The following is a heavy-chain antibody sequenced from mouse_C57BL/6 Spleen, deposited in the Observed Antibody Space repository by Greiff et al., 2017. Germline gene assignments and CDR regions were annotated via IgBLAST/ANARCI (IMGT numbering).Heavy chain of an antibody. CDR3: AKLRTGTGNYYAMDY. D-gene: IGHD4-1*01. Sequence: QVQLKQSGPGLVQPSQSLSITCTVSGFSLTSYGVHWVRQSPGKGLEWLGVIWRGGSTDYNAAFMSRLSITKDNSKSQVFFKMNSLQADDTAIYYCAKLRTGTGNYYAMDYWGQGTSVTVSS. CDR2: IWRGGST. J-gene: IGHJ4*01. CDR1: GFSLTSYG. V-gene: IGHV2-5*01.